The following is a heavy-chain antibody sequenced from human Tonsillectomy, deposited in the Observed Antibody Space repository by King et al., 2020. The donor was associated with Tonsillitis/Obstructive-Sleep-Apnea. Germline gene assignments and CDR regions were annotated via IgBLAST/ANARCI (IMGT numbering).Heavy chain of an antibody. V-gene: IGHV5-51*01. J-gene: IGHJ5*02. CDR2: IYPGDSDT. Sequence: QLVQSGAEVKKPGEALKISCKGSGYSFSTYWIAWVRQMPGKGLEWMGIIYPGDSDTRYSPSFQGQVTISADKSLSTAYLQWSSLKASDTAIYYCARRGSGTDGNWFDPWGQGTLVSVSS. D-gene: IGHD1-26*01. CDR1: GYSFSTYW. CDR3: ARRGSGTDGNWFDP.